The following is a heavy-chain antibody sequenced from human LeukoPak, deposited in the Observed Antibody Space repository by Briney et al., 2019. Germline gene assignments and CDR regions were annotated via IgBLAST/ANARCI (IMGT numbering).Heavy chain of an antibody. CDR1: GFTFSSYG. V-gene: IGHV3-30*18. J-gene: IGHJ3*02. CDR2: ISYDGSNK. D-gene: IGHD3-9*01. Sequence: GRSLRLSCAASGFTFSSYGMHWVRQAPGKGLEWVAVISYDGSNKYYADSVKGRFTISRDNSKNTLYLQMNSLRAEDTAVYYCAKEAMTSIFDAFDIWGQGTMVTVSS. CDR3: AKEAMTSIFDAFDI.